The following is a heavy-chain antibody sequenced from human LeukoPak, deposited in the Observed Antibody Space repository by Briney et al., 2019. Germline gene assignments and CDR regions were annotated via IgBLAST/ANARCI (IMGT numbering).Heavy chain of an antibody. Sequence: NASETLSLTCAVYGGSFSGYYWSWIRQPPGKGLEWIGEINHSGSTNYNPSLKSRVTISVDTSKNQFSLKLSSVTAADTAVYYCARAGLVAALDYWGQGTLVTVSS. CDR1: GGSFSGYY. CDR3: ARAGLVAALDY. CDR2: INHSGST. D-gene: IGHD5-12*01. V-gene: IGHV4-34*01. J-gene: IGHJ4*02.